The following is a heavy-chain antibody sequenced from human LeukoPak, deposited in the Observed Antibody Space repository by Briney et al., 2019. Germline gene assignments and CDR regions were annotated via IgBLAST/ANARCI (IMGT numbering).Heavy chain of an antibody. CDR1: GFTFSSYG. CDR2: IRYDGSKK. D-gene: IGHD3-3*01. Sequence: PGGSLRLSCAASGFTFSSYGIHWVRQAPGKGLEWVAFIRYDGSKKYYVDSVKGRFTISRANSKNTLYLQMNSLRAEDTAVYYCAKDTGSYNDFWSRSDEGFDYWGQGTLVTVSS. J-gene: IGHJ4*02. V-gene: IGHV3-30*02. CDR3: AKDTGSYNDFWSRSDEGFDY.